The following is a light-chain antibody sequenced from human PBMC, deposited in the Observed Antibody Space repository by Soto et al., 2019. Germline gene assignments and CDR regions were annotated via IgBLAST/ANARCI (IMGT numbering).Light chain of an antibody. CDR1: SNDVGGYNY. Sequence: QSALTQPASVSGSPGQSITLSCTGTSNDVGGYNYVSWYQHHPGKAPKLLIYDVTTRPSGVSDRFSGSKSGNMASLTISGLQAADEADYYCSSYADSGTLLFGGGTKLTVL. J-gene: IGLJ3*02. CDR2: DVT. V-gene: IGLV2-14*03. CDR3: SSYADSGTLL.